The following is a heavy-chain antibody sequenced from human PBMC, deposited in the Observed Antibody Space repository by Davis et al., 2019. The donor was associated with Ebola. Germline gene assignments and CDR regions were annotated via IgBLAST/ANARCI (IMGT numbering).Heavy chain of an antibody. CDR1: GGTFSSYA. CDR3: ARDRIAVFDY. J-gene: IGHJ4*02. CDR2: IIPIFGTA. D-gene: IGHD6-19*01. V-gene: IGHV1-69*06. Sequence: SVKVSCKASGGTFSSYAISWVRQAPGQGLEWMGGIIPIFGTANYAQKFQGRVTITADKSTSTAYMELRSLRSDDTAVYYCARDRIAVFDYWGQGTLVTVSS.